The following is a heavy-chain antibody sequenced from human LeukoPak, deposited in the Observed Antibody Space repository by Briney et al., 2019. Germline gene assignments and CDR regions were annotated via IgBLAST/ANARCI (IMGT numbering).Heavy chain of an antibody. D-gene: IGHD2-15*01. V-gene: IGHV3-53*01. CDR3: ARDPSLPYCSGGSCYSHYYYYGMDV. J-gene: IGHJ6*02. CDR2: IYSGGST. CDR1: GFTVSSNY. Sequence: GGSLRLSCAASGFTVSSNYMSWVRQAPGKGLEWVSVIYSGGSTYYEDSVKGRFIISRDNSKNTLYLQMNSLRAEDTAVYYCARDPSLPYCSGGSCYSHYYYYGMDVWGQGTTVTVSS.